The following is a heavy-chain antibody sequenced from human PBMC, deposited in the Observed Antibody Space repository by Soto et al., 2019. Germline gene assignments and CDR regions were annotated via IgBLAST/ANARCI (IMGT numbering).Heavy chain of an antibody. CDR1: GFTFSSYS. Sequence: GGSLRLSCAASGFTFSSYSMNWVRQAPGKGLEWVSSISSSSSYIYYADSVKGRFTISRDNAKNSLYLQMNSLRAEDTAVYYCARTPLVNYDILTGFPGLKQQQYYFAYWGQGTLVTVSS. D-gene: IGHD3-9*01. V-gene: IGHV3-21*01. CDR2: ISSSSSYI. CDR3: ARTPLVNYDILTGFPGLKQQQYYFAY. J-gene: IGHJ4*02.